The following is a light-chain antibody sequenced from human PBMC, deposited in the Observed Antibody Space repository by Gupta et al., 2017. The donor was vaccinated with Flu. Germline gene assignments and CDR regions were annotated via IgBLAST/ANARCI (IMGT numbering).Light chain of an antibody. Sequence: QSVLTQPPSVSGAPGPRVPISCTGSSSNIGAGYDVHWYQQPPGTAPKLLIYGNSNRPSGVPDRFSGSKSGTSASLAITGLQAEDEADYYCQSYDSSLSGSYVFGTGTKVTVL. CDR2: GNS. J-gene: IGLJ1*01. CDR3: QSYDSSLSGSYV. CDR1: SSNIGAGYD. V-gene: IGLV1-40*01.